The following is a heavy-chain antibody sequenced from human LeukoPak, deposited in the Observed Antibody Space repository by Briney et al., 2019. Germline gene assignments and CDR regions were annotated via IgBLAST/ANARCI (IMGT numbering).Heavy chain of an antibody. Sequence: PSETLSLTCTVSGGSINSRNCYWDWIRQPPGKGLEWIGNLYYGGNTHYNPSLKSRVTISADTSNNQFSLNLSSVTATDTAVYYCARHTRPAYGGSENAFDIWGQGTMVTVSS. CDR3: ARHTRPAYGGSENAFDI. V-gene: IGHV4-39*01. CDR2: LYYGGNT. D-gene: IGHD2-21*01. CDR1: GGSINSRNCY. J-gene: IGHJ3*02.